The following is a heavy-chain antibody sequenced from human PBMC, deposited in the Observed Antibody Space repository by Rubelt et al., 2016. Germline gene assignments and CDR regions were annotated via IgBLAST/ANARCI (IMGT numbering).Heavy chain of an antibody. D-gene: IGHD1-26*01. Sequence: QVQLQESGPGLVKPSQTLSLTCTVSGGSISSGGYYWSWIRQPPGKGLEWIGYIYYSGSTNYNPSFKSRVTLSVDKSKNQFSLKLSAVTAADTAVYYCARHAGATTAYYYGMDVWGQGTTVTVSS. CDR3: ARHAGATTAYYYGMDV. CDR1: GGSISSGGYY. CDR2: IYYSGST. J-gene: IGHJ6*02. V-gene: IGHV4-61*08.